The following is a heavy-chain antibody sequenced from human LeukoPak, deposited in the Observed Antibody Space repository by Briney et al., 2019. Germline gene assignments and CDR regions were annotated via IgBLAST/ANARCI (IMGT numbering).Heavy chain of an antibody. CDR2: ILYSGST. Sequence: SETLSLTCTVSGGAISSYYWSWIRQSPEKGLEWIGYILYSGSTNYNPSLKSRITISIDPSKKQFSLNLTSVPAADTAVYYCARAGGRYNSGWEFDSWGQGTLVTVSS. J-gene: IGHJ4*02. CDR1: GGAISSYY. D-gene: IGHD1-1*01. CDR3: ARAGGRYNSGWEFDS. V-gene: IGHV4-59*01.